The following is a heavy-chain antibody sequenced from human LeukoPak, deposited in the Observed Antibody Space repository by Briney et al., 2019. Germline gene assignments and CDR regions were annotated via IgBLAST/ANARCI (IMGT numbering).Heavy chain of an antibody. J-gene: IGHJ4*02. CDR1: GFTFSSYS. Sequence: GGSLRLSCAASGFTFSSYSMNWVRQAPGKGLEWVSSISSSSSYIYYADSVKGRFTISRDNAKNSLYLQMNSLRAEDTAVYYCASELGFGELSPGYWGQGTLVTVSS. D-gene: IGHD3-10*01. V-gene: IGHV3-21*01. CDR3: ASELGFGELSPGY. CDR2: ISSSSSYI.